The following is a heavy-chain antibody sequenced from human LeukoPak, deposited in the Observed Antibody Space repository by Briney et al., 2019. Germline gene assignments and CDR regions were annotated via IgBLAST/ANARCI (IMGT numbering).Heavy chain of an antibody. Sequence: SETLSLTCAVSGYSISSGYYWGWIRQPPGKGLEWIGSIYHSGSTYYNPSLKSRVTISVDTSKNQFSLKLSSVTAADTAVYYCAGSLSSATPFDYWGQGTLVTVSS. CDR2: IYHSGST. V-gene: IGHV4-38-2*01. CDR1: GYSISSGYY. CDR3: AGSLSSATPFDY. D-gene: IGHD6-25*01. J-gene: IGHJ4*02.